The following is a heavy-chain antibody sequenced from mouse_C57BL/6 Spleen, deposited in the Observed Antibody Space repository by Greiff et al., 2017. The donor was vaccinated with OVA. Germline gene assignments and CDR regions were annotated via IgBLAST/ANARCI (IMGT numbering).Heavy chain of an antibody. CDR1: GFTFSDYG. J-gene: IGHJ4*01. Sequence: EVKVEESGGGLVKPGGSLKLSCAASGFTFSDYGMHWVRQAPEKGLEWVAYISSGSSTIYYADTVKGRFTISRDNAKNTLFLQMTSLRSEDTAMYYCARLNSNYGDYAMDYWGQGTSVTVSS. D-gene: IGHD2-5*01. V-gene: IGHV5-17*01. CDR2: ISSGSSTI. CDR3: ARLNSNYGDYAMDY.